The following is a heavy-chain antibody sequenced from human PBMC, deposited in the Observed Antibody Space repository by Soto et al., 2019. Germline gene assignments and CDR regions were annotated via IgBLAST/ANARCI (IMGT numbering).Heavy chain of an antibody. CDR2: INEDGTEK. J-gene: IGHJ6*02. CDR3: AKSPMVRTFHYGMDV. Sequence: EVQVVESGGGLVQPGGSLRVSCAASELTFSSFWVSWVRQAPGKGLEWVADINEDGTEKYSADAVKGRLTISRDNAKNSLYLQMNNLRAADTAVYFCAKSPMVRTFHYGMDVWGQGTTVTVSS. D-gene: IGHD2-8*01. CDR1: ELTFSSFW. V-gene: IGHV3-7*05.